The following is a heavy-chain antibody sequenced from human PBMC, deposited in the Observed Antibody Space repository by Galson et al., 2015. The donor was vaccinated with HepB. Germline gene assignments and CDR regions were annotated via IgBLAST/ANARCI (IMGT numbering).Heavy chain of an antibody. D-gene: IGHD3-10*01. J-gene: IGHJ6*02. CDR2: IDPSDSYT. V-gene: IGHV5-10-1*01. Sequence: QSGAEVKKPGESLRISCKGSGYSFTSYWISWVRQMPGKGLEWMGRIDPSDSYTNYSPSFQGHVTISADKSISTAYLQWSSLKASDTAMYYCARLWAPYGSGNRYGMDVWGQGTTVTVSS. CDR3: ARLWAPYGSGNRYGMDV. CDR1: GYSFTSYW.